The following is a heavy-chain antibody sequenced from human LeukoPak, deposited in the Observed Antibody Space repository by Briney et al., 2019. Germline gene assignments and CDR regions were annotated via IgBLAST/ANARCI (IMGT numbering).Heavy chain of an antibody. D-gene: IGHD2-21*02. CDR2: ISHDGSNK. J-gene: IGHJ4*02. CDR3: ARGMYCGGDCYSGVDY. Sequence: GTSLRLSCAASGFPFSDYGMYWVRQAPGKGLEWLAVISHDGSNKYYADSVKGRITISRDNSMNTLYLQMNSLRAEDTAVYYCARGMYCGGDCYSGVDYWGQGTLVTVSS. CDR1: GFPFSDYG. V-gene: IGHV3-30*03.